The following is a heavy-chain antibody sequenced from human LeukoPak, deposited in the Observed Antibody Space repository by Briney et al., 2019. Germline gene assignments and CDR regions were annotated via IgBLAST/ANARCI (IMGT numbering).Heavy chain of an antibody. D-gene: IGHD5-12*01. CDR2: INHGGST. Sequence: PSETLSLTCAVDGVSFSGYYWSWIRQPPGKGLEWIGEINHGGSTYYSPSLNSRLTISPHTSKKQLARKVTSVPATASAVYYCAMATIGDPFDIWGQGTMVTVSS. J-gene: IGHJ3*02. CDR1: GVSFSGYY. V-gene: IGHV4-34*01. CDR3: AMATIGDPFDI.